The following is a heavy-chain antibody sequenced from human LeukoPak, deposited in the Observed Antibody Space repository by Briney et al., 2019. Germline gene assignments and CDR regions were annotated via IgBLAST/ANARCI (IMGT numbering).Heavy chain of an antibody. CDR1: GDSVSSNSAA. CDR3: ARTRDSSGYWLRYFDY. V-gene: IGHV6-1*01. D-gene: IGHD3-22*01. Sequence: SQTLSLTCAISGDSVSSNSAAWNWIRQSPSRGLEWLGRTYYRSKWYNDYAVSVKSRITINPDTSKNQFSLKLSSVTAADTAVYYYARTRDSSGYWLRYFDYWGQGTLVTVSS. CDR2: TYYRSKWYN. J-gene: IGHJ4*02.